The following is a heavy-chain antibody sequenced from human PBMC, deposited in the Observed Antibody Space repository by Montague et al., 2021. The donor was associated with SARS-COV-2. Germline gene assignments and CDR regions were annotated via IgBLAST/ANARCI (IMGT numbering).Heavy chain of an antibody. CDR3: ARGRDQLGWFDP. CDR2: IFRSGAT. CDR1: GDSISDYY. Sequence: SETLSLTCTVSGDSISDYYWSWIRQPPGMGLEWIGYIFRSGATNYNPPLKSRVIISLDTSKSQFSLRLSSLTAADAAVYYCARGRDQLGWFDPWGQGILVTVSS. D-gene: IGHD7-27*01. J-gene: IGHJ5*02. V-gene: IGHV4-59*01.